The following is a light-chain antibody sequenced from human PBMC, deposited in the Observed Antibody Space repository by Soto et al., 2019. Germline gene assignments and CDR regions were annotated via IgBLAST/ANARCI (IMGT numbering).Light chain of an antibody. CDR3: AAFDDSLNGWV. Sequence: QSLLTQPPSASGTPGQRVTISCSGSSSNIGGNPVVWYQQLPGTAPKLFISGTDQRPSGVPDRFSGSKSGTAASLAISGLQSEDEADYYCAAFDDSLNGWVFGGGTKLTVL. V-gene: IGLV1-44*01. CDR2: GTD. CDR1: SSNIGGNP. J-gene: IGLJ3*02.